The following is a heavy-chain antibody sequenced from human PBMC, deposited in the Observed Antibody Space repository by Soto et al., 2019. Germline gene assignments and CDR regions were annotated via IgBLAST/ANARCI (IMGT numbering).Heavy chain of an antibody. V-gene: IGHV4-61*01. Sequence: TLSLTCTVSGGSVSSGSYYWSWIRQPPGKGLEWIGYIYYSGSTNYNPSLKSRVTISVDTSKNQFSLKLSSVTAADTAVYYCARDEGVVPGARWGQGTLVTVSS. CDR3: ARDEGVVPGAR. CDR1: GGSVSSGSYY. J-gene: IGHJ4*02. D-gene: IGHD2-2*01. CDR2: IYYSGST.